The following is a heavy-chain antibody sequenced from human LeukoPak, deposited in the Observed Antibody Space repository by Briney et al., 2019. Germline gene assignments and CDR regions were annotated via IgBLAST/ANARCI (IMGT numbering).Heavy chain of an antibody. CDR3: AREKGYSYDNWFAP. Sequence: SETLPLTCTVSGDSISGGDYYWNWIRQSPGKGLEWIGYIYDSENTYYNPSLESRVTISMDTSKNQFSLKLSSVTAADTAVYYCAREKGYSYDNWFAPWGQGTVVTVSS. CDR2: IYDSENT. V-gene: IGHV4-30-4*08. J-gene: IGHJ5*02. D-gene: IGHD2-21*01. CDR1: GDSISGGDYY.